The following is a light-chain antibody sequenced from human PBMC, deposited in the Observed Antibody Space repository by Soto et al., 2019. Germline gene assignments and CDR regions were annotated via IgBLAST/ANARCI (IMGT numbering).Light chain of an antibody. Sequence: QSVLTQPASVSGSPGQSMTISCPGTSIDGGSYNFVSWYQQYPGKVPKLMIYEGTTRPSAVSNRCSGSKSGNTASLTISGLQAEDEANYSCFSYASSTYVFGPGTKVNV. V-gene: IGLV2-23*01. CDR2: EGT. CDR1: SIDGGSYNF. CDR3: FSYASSTYV. J-gene: IGLJ1*01.